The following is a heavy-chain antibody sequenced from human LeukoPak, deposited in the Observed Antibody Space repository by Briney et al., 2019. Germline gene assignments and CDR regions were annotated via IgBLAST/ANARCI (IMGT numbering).Heavy chain of an antibody. V-gene: IGHV3-23*01. CDR1: GLTFSTYG. J-gene: IGHJ4*02. Sequence: PGGSLRLSCAASGLTFSTYGMNWARQAPGRGLEWVSSISDIGSDTYYADSVKGRFTISRDYTKNTLFLHMISMSVENAAIYYCAKRVPYSSSSVYFDAWGQGALVTVSS. CDR3: AKRVPYSSSSVYFDA. CDR2: ISDIGSDT. D-gene: IGHD6-6*01.